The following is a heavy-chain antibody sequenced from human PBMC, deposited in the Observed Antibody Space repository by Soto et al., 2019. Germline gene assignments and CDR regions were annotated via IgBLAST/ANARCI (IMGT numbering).Heavy chain of an antibody. J-gene: IGHJ4*02. CDR1: SGSISSSNW. Sequence: SETLSLTCAVSSGSISSSNWWSWVRQPPGKGLEWIGEIYHSGSTNYNPSLKSRVTISVDTSKNQFSLKLSSVTAADTAVYYCARAFYDFWSGYYFDYWGQGTLVTVSS. CDR2: IYHSGST. CDR3: ARAFYDFWSGYYFDY. V-gene: IGHV4-4*02. D-gene: IGHD3-3*01.